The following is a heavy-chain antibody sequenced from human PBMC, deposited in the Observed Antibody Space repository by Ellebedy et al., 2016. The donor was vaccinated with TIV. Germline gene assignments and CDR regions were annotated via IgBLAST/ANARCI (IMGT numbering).Heavy chain of an antibody. CDR2: ISHDGSRQ. J-gene: IGHJ4*02. CDR1: GFTFSGYA. CDR3: ARGSVTGTVPLDH. V-gene: IGHV3-30*04. Sequence: PGGSLRLSCAASGFTFSGYAMHWVRQTPDRGLEWVAVISHDGSRQHYADSVKGRFTISRDSSKNTLYLQMDSLTTEDTAVYYCARGSVTGTVPLDHWGQGTLVTVSS. D-gene: IGHD6-19*01.